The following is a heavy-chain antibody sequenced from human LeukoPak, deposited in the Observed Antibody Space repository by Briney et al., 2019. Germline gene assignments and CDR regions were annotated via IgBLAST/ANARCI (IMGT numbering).Heavy chain of an antibody. D-gene: IGHD3-3*01. V-gene: IGHV3-30-3*01. CDR3: ARHGGSGSFDY. Sequence: QPGGSLRLSCAASGFTFSSYAMHWVRQAPGKGLEWVAVISYDGSNKYYADSVKGRFTISRDNSKNTLYLQMNSLRAEDTAVYYCARHGGSGSFDYWGQGTLVTVSS. CDR2: ISYDGSNK. CDR1: GFTFSSYA. J-gene: IGHJ4*02.